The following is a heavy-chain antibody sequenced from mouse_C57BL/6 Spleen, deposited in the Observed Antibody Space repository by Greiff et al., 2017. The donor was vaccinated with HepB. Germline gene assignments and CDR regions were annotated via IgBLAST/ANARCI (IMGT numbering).Heavy chain of an antibody. CDR1: GYSFTNYL. V-gene: IGHV1-54*01. J-gene: IGHJ4*01. D-gene: IGHD3-2*02. CDR2: INPGSGGT. Sequence: VQLQQSGAELVRPGTSVKVSCKASGYSFTNYLIEWVKQRPGQGLEWIGVINPGSGGTNYNEKFKGKATLTADKSSSTAYRQLSSLTSEDSAVYFCARGVEATDYAMDYWGKGTSVTVSS. CDR3: ARGVEATDYAMDY.